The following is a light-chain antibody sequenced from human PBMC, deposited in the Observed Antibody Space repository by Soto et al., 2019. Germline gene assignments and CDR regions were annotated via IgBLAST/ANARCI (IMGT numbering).Light chain of an antibody. J-gene: IGKJ2*01. Sequence: DVVMTQSPLSLPVTLGQTASISCRSSQSIVYSDGSAYLSWFQQPQGQSPRRLIYNAFNRDSGVLDIVSGSGSGTEFNMTISRVVAEDVGIYYCMQGTHWLPVTFGQGTKLEIK. V-gene: IGKV2-30*01. CDR1: QSIVYSDGSAY. CDR3: MQGTHWLPVT. CDR2: NAF.